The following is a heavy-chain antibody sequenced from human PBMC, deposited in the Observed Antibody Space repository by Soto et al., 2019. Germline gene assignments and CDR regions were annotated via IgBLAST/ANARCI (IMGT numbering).Heavy chain of an antibody. Sequence: GGSLRLSCAASGFTFSSYGMHWVRQAPGKGLEWVAVIWYDGSNKYYADSVKGRFTISRDNSKNTLYLQMNSLRAEDTAVYYCARGLFGHYYYYGMDVWGQGTTVTVSS. CDR1: GFTFSSYG. D-gene: IGHD3-10*02. CDR3: ARGLFGHYYYYGMDV. CDR2: IWYDGSNK. V-gene: IGHV3-33*01. J-gene: IGHJ6*02.